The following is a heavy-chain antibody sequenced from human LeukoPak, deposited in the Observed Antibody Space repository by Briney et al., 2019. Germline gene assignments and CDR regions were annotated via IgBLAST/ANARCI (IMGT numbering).Heavy chain of an antibody. Sequence: GGSLRLSCAASGFTFNIYAMNWVRQAPGKGLEWISSISYSAAGTYYADSVKGRFSISRDNSKNTLYLQMNSLRAEDTAVYYCARRAGAYSHPYDYWGQGTLVTVSS. CDR2: ISYSAAGT. J-gene: IGHJ4*02. CDR3: ARRAGAYSHPYDY. V-gene: IGHV3-23*01. D-gene: IGHD4/OR15-4a*01. CDR1: GFTFNIYA.